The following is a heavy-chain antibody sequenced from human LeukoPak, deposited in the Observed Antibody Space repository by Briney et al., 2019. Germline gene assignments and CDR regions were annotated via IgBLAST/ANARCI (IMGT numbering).Heavy chain of an antibody. CDR1: GFTFSSYS. V-gene: IGHV3-21*01. J-gene: IGHJ6*02. D-gene: IGHD5-12*01. CDR3: ARARLPPWGMISWCYYGMDV. Sequence: PGGSLRLSCAASGFTFSSYSMNWVRQAPGKGLEWVSSISSSSSYIYYADSVKGRFTISRDNAKNSLYLQMNSLRAEDTAVYYCARARLPPWGMISWCYYGMDVWGQGTTVTVSS. CDR2: ISSSSSYI.